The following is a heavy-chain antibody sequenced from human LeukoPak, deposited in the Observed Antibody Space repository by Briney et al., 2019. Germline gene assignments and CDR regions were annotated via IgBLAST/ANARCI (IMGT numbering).Heavy chain of an antibody. D-gene: IGHD6-6*01. V-gene: IGHV1-69*06. Sequence: SVKVSCKASGYTFTGYYMHWVRQAPGQGLEWMGGIIPIFGTANYAQKFQGRVTITADKSTSTAYMELSSLRSEDTAVYYCARVVLYAFDIWGQGTMVTVSS. CDR2: IIPIFGTA. CDR3: ARVVLYAFDI. J-gene: IGHJ3*02. CDR1: GYTFTGYY.